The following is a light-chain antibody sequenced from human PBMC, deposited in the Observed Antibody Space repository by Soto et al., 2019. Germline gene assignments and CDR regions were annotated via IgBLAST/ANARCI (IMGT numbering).Light chain of an antibody. Sequence: EIVLTQSPGTLSLSPGERATLSCWASQSVSSSYLAWYQQKPGQAPRLLIYGASSRATGIPDRFSGSGSGTDFTLTISRLEPEDFALYYCQQYGSSLFTLGPGTKVDIK. J-gene: IGKJ3*01. V-gene: IGKV3-20*01. CDR3: QQYGSSLFT. CDR1: QSVSSSY. CDR2: GAS.